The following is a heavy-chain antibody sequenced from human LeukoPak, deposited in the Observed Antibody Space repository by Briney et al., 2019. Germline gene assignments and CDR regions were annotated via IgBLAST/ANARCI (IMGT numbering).Heavy chain of an antibody. J-gene: IGHJ4*02. D-gene: IGHD6-19*01. CDR1: GGSISSYY. V-gene: IGHV4-4*07. Sequence: PSETLSLTCTVSGGSISSYYWSWIRQPAGKGLEWIGRIYSSGSTNYNPSLKSRVTVSVDTSKNQFSLKLSSVTAADTAVYYCVRGPRSSDWYSIDYWGRGTLVTVSS. CDR2: IYSSGST. CDR3: VRGPRSSDWYSIDY.